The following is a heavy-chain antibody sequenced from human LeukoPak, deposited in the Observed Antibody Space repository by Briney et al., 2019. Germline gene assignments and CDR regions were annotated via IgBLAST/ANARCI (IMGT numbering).Heavy chain of an antibody. Sequence: ASVKVSCKASGYTFTSHGISWVRQAPGQGLEWMGWINPNTGGTNYAQKFQGRVTMTRDTSISTAYMELSGLVSDDTAVYYSARSRGHGACDIWGRGTTVTVSS. CDR3: ARSRGHGACDI. CDR2: INPNTGGT. V-gene: IGHV1-2*02. J-gene: IGHJ3*02. CDR1: GYTFTSHG.